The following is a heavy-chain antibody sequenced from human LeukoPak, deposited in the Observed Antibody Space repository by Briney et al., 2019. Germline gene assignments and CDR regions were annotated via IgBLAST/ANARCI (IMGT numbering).Heavy chain of an antibody. V-gene: IGHV3-9*01. CDR1: GFTFDDYA. D-gene: IGHD3-22*01. CDR3: ARATSLDSSGYYYVPFDY. CDR2: ISWNSGSI. Sequence: PGGSLRLSCAASGFTFDDYAMHWVRQAPGKGLEWVSGISWNSGSIGYADSVKGRFTISRDNAKNSLYLQMNSLRAEDTAVYYCARATSLDSSGYYYVPFDYWGQGTLVTVSS. J-gene: IGHJ4*02.